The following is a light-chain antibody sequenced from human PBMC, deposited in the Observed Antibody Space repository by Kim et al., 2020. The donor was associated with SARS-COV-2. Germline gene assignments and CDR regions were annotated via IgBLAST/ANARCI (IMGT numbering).Light chain of an antibody. V-gene: IGLV2-14*03. CDR1: SSDVGGHNY. CDR2: AVS. J-gene: IGLJ1*01. CDR3: SSYTSSITYV. Sequence: GQSITISCAGTSSDVGGHNYVSWYQQHPGKAPKLMIYAVSNRPSGISNRFSGSKSGNTASLTISGLQAEDEADYYCSSYTSSITYVFGTGTKVTVL.